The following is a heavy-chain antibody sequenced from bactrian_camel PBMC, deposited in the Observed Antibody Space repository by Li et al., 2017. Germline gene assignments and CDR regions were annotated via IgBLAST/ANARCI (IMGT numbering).Heavy chain of an antibody. V-gene: IGHV3S1*01. CDR2: IATDGQAT. D-gene: IGHD5*01. J-gene: IGHJ7*01. CDR1: GFTYSHYC. Sequence: VQLVESGGGSAQAGGSLRLSCAASGFTYSHYCMAWFRQAPGKEREGVAAIATDGQATYWDSVKGRFTISKGNTKHSMYLQMNSLKPEDTAMYYCAARIGVCWFDAGMDYWGNGTQVTVS.